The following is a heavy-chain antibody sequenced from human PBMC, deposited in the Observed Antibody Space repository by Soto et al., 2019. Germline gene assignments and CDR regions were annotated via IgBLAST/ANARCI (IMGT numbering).Heavy chain of an antibody. Sequence: LCGGSISSGGYYWSWIRPHPGKGLEWIGYIYYSGSTYYNPSLKSRVTISVDTSKNQFSLKLSSVTAADTAVYYCARVGLGYCSGGSCFPIEGDEYFQHWGQGTLVTVSS. CDR3: ARVGLGYCSGGSCFPIEGDEYFQH. CDR1: GGSISSGGYY. CDR2: IYYSGST. D-gene: IGHD2-15*01. V-gene: IGHV4-31*02. J-gene: IGHJ1*01.